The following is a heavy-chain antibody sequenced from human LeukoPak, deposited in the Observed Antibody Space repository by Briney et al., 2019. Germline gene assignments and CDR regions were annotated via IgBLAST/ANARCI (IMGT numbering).Heavy chain of an antibody. D-gene: IGHD3-22*01. Sequence: PGGSLRLSCTASGFTFSSLAMHWVRQAPGKGLEWVSGISGSGDATYYADSVRGRFTVSRDNSKNTLYLQMSSLRAEDTALYFCARVLSIGSHYDYWGPGTLVTVSS. CDR3: ARVLSIGSHYDY. CDR2: ISGSGDAT. V-gene: IGHV3-23*01. J-gene: IGHJ4*02. CDR1: GFTFSSLA.